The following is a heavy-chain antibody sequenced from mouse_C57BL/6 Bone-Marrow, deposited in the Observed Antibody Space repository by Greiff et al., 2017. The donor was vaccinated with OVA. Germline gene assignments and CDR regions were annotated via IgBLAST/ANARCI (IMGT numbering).Heavy chain of an antibody. J-gene: IGHJ2*01. CDR1: GFTFSDYY. CDR2: INYDGSST. Sequence: EVMLVESEGGLVQPGSSMELSCTASGFTFSDYYMAWVRQVPEKGLEWVANINYDGSSTYYLDSLKSRFIISRDNAKNILYLQMSSLKSEDTATYYCARDGYYFDYWGQGTTLTVSS. CDR3: ARDGYYFDY. V-gene: IGHV5-16*01. D-gene: IGHD2-2*01.